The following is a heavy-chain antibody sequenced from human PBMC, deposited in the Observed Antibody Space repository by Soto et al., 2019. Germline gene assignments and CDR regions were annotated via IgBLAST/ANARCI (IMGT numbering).Heavy chain of an antibody. Sequence: LRLSCAASGFTFSSYSMNWVCQAPGKGLEWVSSISSSSSYIYYADSVKGRFTISRDNAKNSLYLQMNSLRAEDTAVYYCARDKGTAMVSYYYGMDVWGQGTTVTVSS. V-gene: IGHV3-21*01. D-gene: IGHD5-18*01. CDR2: ISSSSSYI. J-gene: IGHJ6*02. CDR3: ARDKGTAMVSYYYGMDV. CDR1: GFTFSSYS.